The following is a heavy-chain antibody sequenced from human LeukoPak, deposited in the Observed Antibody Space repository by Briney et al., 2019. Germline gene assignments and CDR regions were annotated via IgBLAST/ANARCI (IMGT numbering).Heavy chain of an antibody. CDR1: GFTFSSYS. J-gene: IGHJ4*02. CDR2: ISSSSSYI. V-gene: IGHV3-21*01. D-gene: IGHD2-15*01. Sequence: GGSLRLSCAASGFTFSSYSMNWVRQAPGKGLEWVSSISSSSSYIYYADSVKGRFTISRDNAKNSLYLQMNSLRAEDTAVYYCARGLRMDIVVVVAATFVDYWGQGTLVTVSS. CDR3: ARGLRMDIVVVVAATFVDY.